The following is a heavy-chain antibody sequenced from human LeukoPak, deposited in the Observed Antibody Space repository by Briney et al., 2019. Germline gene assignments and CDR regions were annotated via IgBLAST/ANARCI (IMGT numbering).Heavy chain of an antibody. CDR1: EGTFSSYA. CDR3: ARFTYCGGDCYSDYFDY. V-gene: IGHV1-69*13. J-gene: IGHJ4*02. Sequence: SVKVSCKASEGTFSSYAISWVRQAPGQGLEWMGGIIPIFGTANYAQKFQGRVTITADESTSTAYMELSSLRSEDTAVYYCARFTYCGGDCYSDYFDYWGQGTLVTVSS. CDR2: IIPIFGTA. D-gene: IGHD2-21*02.